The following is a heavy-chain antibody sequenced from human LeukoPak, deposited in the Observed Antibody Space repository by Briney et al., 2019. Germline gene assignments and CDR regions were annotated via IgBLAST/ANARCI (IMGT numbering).Heavy chain of an antibody. Sequence: GGSLRLSCAASGFTFSRYSMNWVRQAPGKGLEWVSSISGSGGSTYYADSVKGRFTISRDNSKNTLYLQMNSLRAEDTAVYYCAKLHGGKVPKAQRFLERLFPFDYWGQGTLVTVSS. V-gene: IGHV3-23*01. CDR1: GFTFSRYS. D-gene: IGHD3-3*01. CDR2: ISGSGGST. CDR3: AKLHGGKVPKAQRFLERLFPFDY. J-gene: IGHJ4*02.